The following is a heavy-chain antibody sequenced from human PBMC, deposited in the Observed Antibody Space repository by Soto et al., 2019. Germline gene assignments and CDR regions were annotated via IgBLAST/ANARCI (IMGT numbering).Heavy chain of an antibody. CDR2: IIPVFGTA. D-gene: IGHD3-10*01. V-gene: IGHV1-69*01. CDR1: GGTFSSYA. Sequence: QVQLVQSGAEVKKPGSSVKVSCKASGGTFSSYAISWVRQAPGQGLEWMGGIIPVFGTANYAQKFQGRVTITADESTSTAYMELSSLRSEDTAVYYCARGDYYGSGSSVILDYWGQGTLVTVSS. CDR3: ARGDYYGSGSSVILDY. J-gene: IGHJ4*02.